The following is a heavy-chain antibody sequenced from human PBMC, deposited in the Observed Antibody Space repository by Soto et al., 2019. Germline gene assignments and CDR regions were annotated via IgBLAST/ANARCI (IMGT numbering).Heavy chain of an antibody. CDR3: VHPTGYSGYDLFFDY. CDR2: IYWDDDK. Sequence: QITLKESGPTLVKPTQTLTLTCTFSGFSLSISGVGVGWIRQPPGKALEWLALIYWDDDKRYSPSLKSRLTITKDTSKSQVVLTVTNMDPVDTATYYCVHPTGYSGYDLFFDYWGQGTLVTVSS. CDR1: GFSLSISGVG. D-gene: IGHD5-12*01. J-gene: IGHJ4*02. V-gene: IGHV2-5*02.